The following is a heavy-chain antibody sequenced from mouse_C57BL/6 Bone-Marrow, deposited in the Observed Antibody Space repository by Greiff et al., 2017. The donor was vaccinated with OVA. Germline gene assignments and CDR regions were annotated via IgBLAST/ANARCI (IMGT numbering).Heavy chain of an antibody. CDR3: ARRREGYSDFDV. J-gene: IGHJ1*03. CDR2: IDPSDSYT. V-gene: IGHV1-69*01. Sequence: QVQLQQPGAELVMPGASVKLSCKASGYTFTSSWMHWVKQRPGQGLEWIGEIDPSDSYTNSNQKFKGKSTLTVDKSSSTAYMQLSSLTSEESAVYYCARRREGYSDFDVWGTGTTVTVSS. CDR1: GYTFTSSW.